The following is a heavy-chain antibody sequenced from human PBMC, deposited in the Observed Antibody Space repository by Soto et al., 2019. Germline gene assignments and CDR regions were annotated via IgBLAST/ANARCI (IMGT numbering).Heavy chain of an antibody. CDR1: GFTFDEYA. J-gene: IGHJ4*02. Sequence: GSLRLSCAASGFTFDEYAMHWVRQPPGKGLEWVSLISWDGSNRYYADSVQGRFTISRDNSKYSLYLEMNSLRPGDTALYYCAKDISRGPTKNYDFWSGPDYWGQGTLVTVSS. CDR3: AKDISRGPTKNYDFWSGPDY. D-gene: IGHD3-3*01. V-gene: IGHV3-43D*04. CDR2: ISWDGSNR.